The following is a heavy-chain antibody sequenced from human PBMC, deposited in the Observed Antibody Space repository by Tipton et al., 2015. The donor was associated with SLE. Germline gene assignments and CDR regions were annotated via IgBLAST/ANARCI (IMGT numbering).Heavy chain of an antibody. CDR2: ISAYNGNT. CDR3: ARGSYSSSWYY. V-gene: IGHV1-18*01. Sequence: QSGPEVKKPGESLKISCKGSGYSFTTYGISWVRQAPGQGLEWMGWISAYNGNTNYAQKLQGRVTMTTDTSTSTAYMELRSLKASDPAMYYCARGSYSSSWYYWGQGTLVTVSS. CDR1: GYSFTTYG. J-gene: IGHJ4*02. D-gene: IGHD6-13*01.